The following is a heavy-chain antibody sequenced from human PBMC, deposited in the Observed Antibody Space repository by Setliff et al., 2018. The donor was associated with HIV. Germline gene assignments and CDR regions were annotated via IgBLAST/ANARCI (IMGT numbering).Heavy chain of an antibody. CDR2: IYYNTRT. J-gene: IGHJ6*03. V-gene: IGHV4-39*02. CDR3: AGNQNWNGYAFPYIDI. CDR1: GGSISSSSFY. D-gene: IGHD3-3*01. Sequence: SETLSLTCNVSGGSISSSSFYWAWLRQPPGKEPEWIASIYYNTRTYYNLSLRSRVTISVDTSKNLFSLKMTSVTAADTAVYYCAGNQNWNGYAFPYIDIWGKGTTVTVSS.